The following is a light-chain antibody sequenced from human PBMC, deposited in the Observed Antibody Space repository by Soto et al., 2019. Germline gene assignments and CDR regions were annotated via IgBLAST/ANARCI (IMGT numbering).Light chain of an antibody. CDR2: GAS. Sequence: EMVLTQSPGTLSLSPGETATLSCRASQSVIGNYLAWYQQKPGQAPRLLFYGASTRAAGSPARFSGSGSGTDFTLTISRLEPEDFAFYYCQIYNTSPWTFGQGTRVEVK. J-gene: IGKJ1*01. V-gene: IGKV3-20*01. CDR3: QIYNTSPWT. CDR1: QSVIGNY.